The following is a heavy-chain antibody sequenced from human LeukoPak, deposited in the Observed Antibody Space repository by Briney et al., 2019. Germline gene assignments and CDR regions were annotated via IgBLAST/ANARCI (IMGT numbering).Heavy chain of an antibody. CDR3: ARVHWGNYYLNAFDI. J-gene: IGHJ3*02. V-gene: IGHV3-33*08. D-gene: IGHD3-10*01. CDR2: TWYDGSNK. Sequence: GRSLRLSCAASGFTFSSYAMHWVRQAPGKGLEWVAVTWYDGSNKYYADSVKGRFTISRDNPKNTLYLQMNSLRVEDTAVYYCARVHWGNYYLNAFDIWGQGTMVTVSS. CDR1: GFTFSSYA.